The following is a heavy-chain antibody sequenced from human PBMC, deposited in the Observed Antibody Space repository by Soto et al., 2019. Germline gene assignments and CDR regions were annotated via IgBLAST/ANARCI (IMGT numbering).Heavy chain of an antibody. D-gene: IGHD3-22*01. CDR1: GGSFSGYY. V-gene: IGHV4-34*01. Sequence: QVQLQQWGAGLLKPSETLSLTCAVYGGSFSGYYWSWIRQPPGKGLEWIGEINHSGSTNYNPSLKSRVTISVDTSKNQFSLKLSFVTAADTAVYYCARGGAYYDSSGYHLDYWGQGTLVTVSS. CDR3: ARGGAYYDSSGYHLDY. CDR2: INHSGST. J-gene: IGHJ4*02.